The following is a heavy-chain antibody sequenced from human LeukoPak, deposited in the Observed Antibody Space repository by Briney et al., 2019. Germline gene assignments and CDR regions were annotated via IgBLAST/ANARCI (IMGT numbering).Heavy chain of an antibody. V-gene: IGHV4-34*01. J-gene: IGHJ4*02. CDR3: ARGYSSSPDY. CDR1: GGSFSGYY. Sequence: SETLSLTCAVYGGSFSGYYWSWIRQPPGKGLEWIGEINHSGSTNYNPSLKSRVTISVDTSKNQFSLKLSSVTAADTGVYYCARGYSSSPDYWGQETLVTVSS. D-gene: IGHD6-13*01. CDR2: INHSGST.